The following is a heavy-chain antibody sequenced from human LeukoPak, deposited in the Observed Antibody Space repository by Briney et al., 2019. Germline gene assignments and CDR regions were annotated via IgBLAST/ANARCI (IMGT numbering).Heavy chain of an antibody. J-gene: IGHJ4*02. CDR1: GFTFSSYS. CDR3: ARDQPEGYSSGWYDY. D-gene: IGHD6-19*01. V-gene: IGHV3-48*01. Sequence: PGGSLRLSCAASGFTFSSYSMNWVRQAPGKGLEWVSYISSSSSTIYYADSVKGRFTISRDNAKNSLYLQMNSLRAEDTAVYYCARDQPEGYSSGWYDYWGQGTLVTVSS. CDR2: ISSSSSTI.